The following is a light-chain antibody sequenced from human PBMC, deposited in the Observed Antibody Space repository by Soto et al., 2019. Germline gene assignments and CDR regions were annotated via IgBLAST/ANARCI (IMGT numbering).Light chain of an antibody. CDR1: QSVGRS. Sequence: VEMTQSPATLTVSQEERATLSCRASQSVGRSLAWYQQKPGQAPRLLIYGTSARATGIPATFSGSGSGTEFTLTISSLQSEDFAIYYCQPDDTWPSVTFCGGTKVDVK. J-gene: IGKJ4*01. CDR2: GTS. CDR3: QPDDTWPSVT. V-gene: IGKV3-15*01.